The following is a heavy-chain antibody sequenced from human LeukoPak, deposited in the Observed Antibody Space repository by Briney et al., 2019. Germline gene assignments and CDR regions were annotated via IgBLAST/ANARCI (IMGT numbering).Heavy chain of an antibody. V-gene: IGHV3-23*01. CDR2: ISGSGGST. CDR1: GFTFSSYA. Sequence: GGSLRLSCAASGFTFSSYAMSWVRQAPGKGLEWVSAISGSGGSTYYADSVKGRFTIFRDNSKNTLYLQMNSLRAEDTAVYYCAKGRYFDWLDYYGMDVWGQGTTVTVSS. D-gene: IGHD3-9*01. J-gene: IGHJ6*02. CDR3: AKGRYFDWLDYYGMDV.